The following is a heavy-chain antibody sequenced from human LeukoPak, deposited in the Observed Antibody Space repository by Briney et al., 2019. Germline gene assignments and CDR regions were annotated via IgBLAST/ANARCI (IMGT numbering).Heavy chain of an antibody. CDR2: IGGRAGST. J-gene: IGHJ6*02. CDR3: AKDRDIILMGHGMDV. Sequence: GRSLRLSCAASGFTFTSFAMTWVRQAPGKGLEWVSTIGGRAGSTDYADSVKGRFTISRDNSKNTLYLQMNNLRTEDTAVYYCAKDRDIILMGHGMDVWGQGATVTVSS. V-gene: IGHV3-23*01. D-gene: IGHD3-10*01. CDR1: GFTFTSFA.